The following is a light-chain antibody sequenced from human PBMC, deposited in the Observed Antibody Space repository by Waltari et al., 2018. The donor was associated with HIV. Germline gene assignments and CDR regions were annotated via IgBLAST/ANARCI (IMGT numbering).Light chain of an antibody. CDR2: GTS. CDR1: QSLSSKF. CDR3: QQYDKSLT. Sequence: DIVLTQSPDTLSLSAGQRATLSCRASQSLSSKFFAWYQQRPGQAPRLLISGTSDRATGIPDRFSGSGSGTDFTLTISRLEPEDSAVYHCQQYDKSLTFGQGTKLEI. V-gene: IGKV3-20*01. J-gene: IGKJ2*01.